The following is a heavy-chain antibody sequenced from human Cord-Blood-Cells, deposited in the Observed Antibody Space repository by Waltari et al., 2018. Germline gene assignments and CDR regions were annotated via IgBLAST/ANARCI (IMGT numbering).Heavy chain of an antibody. CDR3: ARSGSSWQMDAFDI. D-gene: IGHD6-13*01. J-gene: IGHJ3*02. CDR1: GLTSSSDA. V-gene: IGHV3-23*01. CDR2: ISGSGGST. Sequence: EVQLLESGGGLVQPGGSLRLSCAASGLTSSSDAMSWVRQAPGKGLEWVSGISGSGGSTYYADSVKGRFTISRDNSKNTLYLQMNSLRAEDTAVYYCARSGSSWQMDAFDIWGQGTMVTVSS.